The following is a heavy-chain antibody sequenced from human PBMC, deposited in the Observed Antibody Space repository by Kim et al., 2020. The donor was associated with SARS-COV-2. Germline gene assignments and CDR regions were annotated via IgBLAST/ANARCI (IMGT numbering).Heavy chain of an antibody. J-gene: IGHJ4*02. CDR1: GGSIISSSYY. Sequence: SETLSLTCTVSGGSIISSSYYWGWIRQPPGKGLEWIGSIYYSGSTYYNPSLKSRVTISVDTSKNQFSLKLSSVTAADTAVYYCARRGNYYDSSGYLFLVGDYWGQGTLVTVSS. D-gene: IGHD3-22*01. V-gene: IGHV4-39*01. CDR2: IYYSGST. CDR3: ARRGNYYDSSGYLFLVGDY.